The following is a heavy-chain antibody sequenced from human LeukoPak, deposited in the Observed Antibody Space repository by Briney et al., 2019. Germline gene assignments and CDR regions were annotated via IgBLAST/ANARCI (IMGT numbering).Heavy chain of an antibody. Sequence: GGSLRLSCARSGFTFSSSGMHWVRQAPGKGLEWVTVVWHDGSNKYYADSVKGRVTVSRDNSKNTLYLQMNSLRAEDTAVYYCARGNGYNYGYLDYWGQGTLVTVSS. CDR3: ARGNGYNYGYLDY. J-gene: IGHJ4*02. CDR2: VWHDGSNK. D-gene: IGHD5-18*01. V-gene: IGHV3-33*01. CDR1: GFTFSSSG.